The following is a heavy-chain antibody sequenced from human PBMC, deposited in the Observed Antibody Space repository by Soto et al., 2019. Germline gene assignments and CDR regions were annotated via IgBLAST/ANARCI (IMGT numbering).Heavy chain of an antibody. D-gene: IGHD4-17*01. CDR3: TRDREDYGDYYYYGMDV. J-gene: IGHJ6*02. CDR1: GFTFGDYA. Sequence: GGSLRLSCTASGFTFGDYAMSWFRQAPGKGLEWVGFIRSKAYGGTTEYAASVKGRFTISRDDSKSIAYLQMNSLKTEDTAVCYCTRDREDYGDYYYYGMDVWGQGTTVTVSS. CDR2: IRSKAYGGTT. V-gene: IGHV3-49*03.